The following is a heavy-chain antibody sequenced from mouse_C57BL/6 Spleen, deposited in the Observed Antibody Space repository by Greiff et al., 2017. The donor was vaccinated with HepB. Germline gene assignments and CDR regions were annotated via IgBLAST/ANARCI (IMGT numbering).Heavy chain of an antibody. CDR1: GYTFTSYW. V-gene: IGHV1-52*01. Sequence: VKLQQPGAELVRPGSSVKLSCKASGYTFTSYWMHWVKQRPIQGLEWIGNIDPSDSETHYNQKFKDKATLTVDKSSSTAYMQLSSLTSEDSAVYYCAREGSGYYYGSSYNYWGQGTTLTVSS. D-gene: IGHD1-1*01. CDR3: AREGSGYYYGSSYNY. J-gene: IGHJ2*01. CDR2: IDPSDSET.